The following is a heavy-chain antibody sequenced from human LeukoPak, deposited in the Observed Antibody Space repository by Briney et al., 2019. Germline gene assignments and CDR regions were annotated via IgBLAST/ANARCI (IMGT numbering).Heavy chain of an antibody. CDR2: IYYSGST. CDR3: ARVSRYSRGAFDI. V-gene: IGHV4-30-4*01. D-gene: IGHD3-9*01. Sequence: SQTLSLTCTVSGGSISSGDYYWSWIRQPPGKGLEWIGYIYYSGSTYYNPSLKSRVTISVDTSKNRFSLKLSSVTAADTAVYYCARVSRYSRGAFDIWGQGTMVTVSS. J-gene: IGHJ3*02. CDR1: GGSISSGDYY.